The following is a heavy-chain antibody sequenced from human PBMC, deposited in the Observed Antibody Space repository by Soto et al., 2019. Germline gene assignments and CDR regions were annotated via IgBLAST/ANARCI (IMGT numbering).Heavy chain of an antibody. CDR2: ISGSGGST. Sequence: PGGSLRLSCAASGFTFSSYAMSWVRQAPGKGLEWVSAISGSGGSTYYADSVKGRFTISRDNSKNTLYLQMNSLRAEDTAVYYCAKVNPMYYDFWSGPTGFDSWGQGTLVTVSS. CDR1: GFTFSSYA. V-gene: IGHV3-23*01. CDR3: AKVNPMYYDFWSGPTGFDS. D-gene: IGHD3-3*01. J-gene: IGHJ5*01.